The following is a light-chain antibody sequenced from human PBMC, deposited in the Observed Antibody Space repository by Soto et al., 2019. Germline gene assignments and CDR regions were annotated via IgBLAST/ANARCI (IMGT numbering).Light chain of an antibody. CDR3: KSYAGSNTYV. Sequence: QSVLTQPPSASGSPGPSVTISCTGTKNDVGFYDFVSWYQHHPGKAPRLIIYEVVQRPSGVPDRFSGSKSGNTASLTVSGLQAADEADYFCKSYAGSNTYVFGSGTKVTVL. J-gene: IGLJ1*01. V-gene: IGLV2-8*01. CDR2: EVV. CDR1: KNDVGFYDF.